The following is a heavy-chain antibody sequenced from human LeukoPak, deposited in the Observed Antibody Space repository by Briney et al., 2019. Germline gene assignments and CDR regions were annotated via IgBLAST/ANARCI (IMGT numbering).Heavy chain of an antibody. CDR2: INHSGST. V-gene: IGHV4-34*01. J-gene: IGHJ6*02. D-gene: IGHD3-10*01. CDR3: ARVVSGSYYSPYYYYGMDV. CDR1: GESFSGYY. Sequence: SETLSLTCAVYGESFSGYYWSWIRQPPGKRLEWIGEINHSGSTNYNPSLKSRVTISVDTSKNQFSLKLSSVTAADTAVYYCARVVSGSYYSPYYYYGMDVWGQGTTATVSS.